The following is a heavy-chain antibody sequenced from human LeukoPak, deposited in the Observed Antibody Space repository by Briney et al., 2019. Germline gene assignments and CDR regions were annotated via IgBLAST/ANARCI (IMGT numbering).Heavy chain of an antibody. J-gene: IGHJ6*02. D-gene: IGHD3-9*01. CDR1: GFTFSNAW. CDR2: IKSKTDGGTT. Sequence: GGSLRLSCAASGFTFSNAWMSWVRQAPGKGLEWVGRIKSKTDGGTTDYAAPVKGRFTISRDDSKNTLYLQMNSLKTEDTAVYYCTTVGGVGILTGYYDYYGMDVWGQGTTVTVSS. V-gene: IGHV3-15*01. CDR3: TTVGGVGILTGYYDYYGMDV.